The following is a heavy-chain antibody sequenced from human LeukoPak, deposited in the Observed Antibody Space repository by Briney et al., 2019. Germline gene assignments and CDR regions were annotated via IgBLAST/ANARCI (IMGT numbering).Heavy chain of an antibody. J-gene: IGHJ6*03. D-gene: IGHD2-2*01. CDR2: IYTSGST. CDR3: ARAALPAATYYYYYYMDV. CDR1: GGSISSYY. V-gene: IGHV4-4*09. Sequence: SETLSLTCTVSGGSISSYYWSWIRQPPGKGLEWIGYIYTSGSTNYNPSLKSRVTISVDTSKNQFSLKLSSVTAADTAVYYCARAALPAATYYYYYYMDVWGKGTTVTVSS.